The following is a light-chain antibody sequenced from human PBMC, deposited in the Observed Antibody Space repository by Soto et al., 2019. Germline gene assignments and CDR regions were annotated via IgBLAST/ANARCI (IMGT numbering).Light chain of an antibody. Sequence: QLVLTQPPSASGTPGQRVTIPCSGSSSNIGTNIVNWYQLLPGTAPKLLIYSNNQRPSGVPDRFSGSKSGTSASLAISGLQSEDEADYYCAAWDDSLNGWVFGGGTQLTVL. CDR2: SNN. V-gene: IGLV1-44*01. J-gene: IGLJ3*02. CDR1: SSNIGTNI. CDR3: AAWDDSLNGWV.